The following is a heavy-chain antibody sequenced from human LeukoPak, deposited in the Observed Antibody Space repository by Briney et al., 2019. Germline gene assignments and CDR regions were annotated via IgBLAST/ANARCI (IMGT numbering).Heavy chain of an antibody. CDR2: INTNTGNP. V-gene: IGHV7-4-1*02. CDR1: GYTFSSYA. J-gene: IGHJ3*02. D-gene: IGHD3-3*01. Sequence: RGASVKVSCKASGYTFSSYAMNWVRQAPGQGLEWMGWINTNTGNPTYAQGFTGRFVFSLDTSVSTAYLQISSLKAEDTAVYYCARDLTLFRGFWSGYSFHDAFDIWGQGTMVTVSS. CDR3: ARDLTLFRGFWSGYSFHDAFDI.